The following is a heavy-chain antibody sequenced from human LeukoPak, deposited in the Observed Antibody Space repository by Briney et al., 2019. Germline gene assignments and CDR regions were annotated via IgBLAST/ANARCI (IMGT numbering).Heavy chain of an antibody. Sequence: ASVKGSCKASRYTFTRYDINWVRQATGQRLEWMGWMNPNSGNTGYAQKFQGRVTMTRNTSISTAYMELSSLRSEDTAVYYCARGKGLRWGFDPWGQGTLVTVSS. J-gene: IGHJ5*02. D-gene: IGHD3-3*01. CDR3: ARGKGLRWGFDP. CDR1: RYTFTRYD. V-gene: IGHV1-8*01. CDR2: MNPNSGNT.